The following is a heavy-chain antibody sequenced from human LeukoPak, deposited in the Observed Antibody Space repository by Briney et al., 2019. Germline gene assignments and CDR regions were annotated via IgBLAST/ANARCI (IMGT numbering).Heavy chain of an antibody. V-gene: IGHV1-8*03. CDR2: MNPNSGST. CDR1: GYTFTSYD. Sequence: ASVKVSCTASGYTFTSYDINWVRQATGQGLEWMGWMNPNSGSTGYAQKFQGRVTITRNTSISTAYMELSGLRSEDMAVYYCARGRSTGYPYYFEYWGQGTLVTVSS. J-gene: IGHJ4*02. CDR3: ARGRSTGYPYYFEY. D-gene: IGHD5-12*01.